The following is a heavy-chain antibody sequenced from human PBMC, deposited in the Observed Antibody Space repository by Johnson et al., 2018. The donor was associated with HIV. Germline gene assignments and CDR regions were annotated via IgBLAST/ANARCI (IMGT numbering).Heavy chain of an antibody. D-gene: IGHD4-23*01. CDR2: IWYDGNNK. J-gene: IGHJ3*02. Sequence: VESGGGVVQRGGSLRLSCVASGSTFSSYGMHWVRQAPGNGLQWVAAIWYDGNNKYYADSVKGRFTVSRVNSKNTLYLQMNSLRAEDTAIYYCAKSPAKDHGGNSGAFAIWGQGTMVTVSS. V-gene: IGHV3-33*06. CDR1: GSTFSSYG. CDR3: AKSPAKDHGGNSGAFAI.